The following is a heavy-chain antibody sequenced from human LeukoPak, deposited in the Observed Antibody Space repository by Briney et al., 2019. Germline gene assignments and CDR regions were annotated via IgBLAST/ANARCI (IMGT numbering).Heavy chain of an antibody. CDR3: ARASYGGYFDY. V-gene: IGHV4-59*01. CDR2: IYYSGST. J-gene: IGHJ4*02. CDR1: GGSISSYY. D-gene: IGHD4-23*01. Sequence: SETLSLTCTVSGGSISSYYWSWNRQPPGKGLEWIGYIYYSGSTNYNPSLKSRVTISVDTSKNQFSLKLSSVTAADTAVYYCARASYGGYFDYWGQGTLVTVSS.